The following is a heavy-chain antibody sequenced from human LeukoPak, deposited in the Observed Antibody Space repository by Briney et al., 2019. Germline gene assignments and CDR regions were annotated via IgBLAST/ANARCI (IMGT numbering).Heavy chain of an antibody. CDR3: VRTVGATSSLDY. CDR1: GSTFTGYY. Sequence: ASVKVSCKASGSTFTGYYMHWVRQAPGQGLGWMGWINPNSGGTNYAQKFQGRVTMTRDTSISTAYMELSRLRSDDTAVYYCVRTVGATSSLDYWGQGTLVTVSS. J-gene: IGHJ4*02. D-gene: IGHD1-26*01. CDR2: INPNSGGT. V-gene: IGHV1-2*02.